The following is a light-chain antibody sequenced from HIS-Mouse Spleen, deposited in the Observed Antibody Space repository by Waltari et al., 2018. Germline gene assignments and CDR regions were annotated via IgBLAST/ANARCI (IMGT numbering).Light chain of an antibody. V-gene: IGKV3-15*01. CDR3: QQRSNWLT. CDR1: QSVSSN. Sequence: EIVMTQSPATLSVSPGERATLPCRASQSVSSNLAWYQQKPGQAPRLLIYGASTRATGIPARFSGSGSGTEFTLTISSLQSEDFAVYYCQQRSNWLTFGGGTKVEIK. CDR2: GAS. J-gene: IGKJ4*01.